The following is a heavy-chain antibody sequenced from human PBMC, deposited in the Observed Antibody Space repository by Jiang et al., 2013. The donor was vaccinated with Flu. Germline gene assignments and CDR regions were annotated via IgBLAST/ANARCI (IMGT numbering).Heavy chain of an antibody. CDR1: A. D-gene: IGHD2-2*01. CDR2: IISSGYTT. V-gene: IGHV3-23*01. CDR3: VKGTVGYCTATTCYDWYLDF. J-gene: IGHJ2*01. Sequence: AMNWSARLQEGLEWVSNIISSGYTTHYADSVKGRFTISRDNSANKLYLQMDSLGAEDTAVYFCVKGTVGYCTATTCYDWYLDFWGRGTLVTVSS.